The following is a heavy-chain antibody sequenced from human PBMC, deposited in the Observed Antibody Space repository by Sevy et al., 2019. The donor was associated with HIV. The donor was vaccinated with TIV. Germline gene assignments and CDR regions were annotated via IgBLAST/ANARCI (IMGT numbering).Heavy chain of an antibody. CDR3: ARGTGIAVAGTRIY. CDR1: GFTFSSYD. D-gene: IGHD6-19*01. Sequence: GGSLRLSCAASGFTFSSYDMHRVRQATRKGLEWVSAIGTAGDTYYPGSVKGRFTISRENAKNSLYLQMNSLRAGDTAVYYCARGTGIAVAGTRIYWGQGTLVTVSS. J-gene: IGHJ4*02. CDR2: IGTAGDT. V-gene: IGHV3-13*01.